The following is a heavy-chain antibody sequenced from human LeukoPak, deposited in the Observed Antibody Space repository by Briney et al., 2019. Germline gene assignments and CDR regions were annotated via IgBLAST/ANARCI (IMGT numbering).Heavy chain of an antibody. V-gene: IGHV4-38-2*02. CDR2: IYHSGST. CDR3: ARDLIINLGLYGL. D-gene: IGHD3/OR15-3a*01. CDR1: GYSISSGYY. J-gene: IGHJ4*02. Sequence: PSETLSLTCTVSGYSISSGYYWGWIRQPPGKGLEWIGSIYHSGSTYYNPSLKSRVTISVDTSKNQFSLKLSSVTAADTAVYYCARDLIINLGLYGLWGQGTLVTVSS.